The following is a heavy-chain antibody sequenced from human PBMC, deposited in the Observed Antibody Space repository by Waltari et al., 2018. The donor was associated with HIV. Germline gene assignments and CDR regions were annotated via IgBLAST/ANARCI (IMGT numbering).Heavy chain of an antibody. CDR3: ARIYSSGWYEYFDY. CDR1: GFTFSSYW. D-gene: IGHD6-19*01. V-gene: IGHV3-74*01. Sequence: EVQLVESGGGVVQPGGSLRLSCAASGFTFSSYWMHWVRQAPGKGLVWVSRISSDASSTSYADSVKGRFTISRDNAKNTLYLQMNSLRAEDTAVYYCARIYSSGWYEYFDYWGQGTLVTVSS. CDR2: ISSDASST. J-gene: IGHJ4*02.